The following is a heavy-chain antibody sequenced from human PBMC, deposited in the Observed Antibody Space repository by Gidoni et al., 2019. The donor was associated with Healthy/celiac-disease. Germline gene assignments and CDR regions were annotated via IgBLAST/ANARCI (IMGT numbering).Heavy chain of an antibody. Sequence: QVPLQPWGAGLLKPSETLSLTCAVFGGSFSAYYWSCIRQPPGKGLEWIGEINHSGSNNYNPSLKSRVTISVDTSKNQFSLKLSSVTAADTAVYYCANRQYCSSTSCYYRSYYYGMDVWGQGTTVTVSS. V-gene: IGHV4-34*01. J-gene: IGHJ6*02. CDR2: INHSGSN. CDR3: ANRQYCSSTSCYYRSYYYGMDV. D-gene: IGHD2-2*01. CDR1: GGSFSAYY.